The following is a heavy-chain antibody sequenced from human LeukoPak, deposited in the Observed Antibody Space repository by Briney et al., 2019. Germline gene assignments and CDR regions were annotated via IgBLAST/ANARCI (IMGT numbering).Heavy chain of an antibody. CDR1: GGTISSYA. V-gene: IGHV1-69*13. Sequence: AASVKVSCKASGGTISSYAISWVRQAPGQGLEWMGGIIPIFGTANYAQKFQGRVTITADESTSTAYMELSSLRSEDTAVYYCARENWNYVGYFDYWGQGTLVTVSS. CDR3: ARENWNYVGYFDY. J-gene: IGHJ4*02. D-gene: IGHD1-7*01. CDR2: IIPIFGTA.